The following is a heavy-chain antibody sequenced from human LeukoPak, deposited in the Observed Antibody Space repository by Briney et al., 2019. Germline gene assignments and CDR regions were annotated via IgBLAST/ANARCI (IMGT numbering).Heavy chain of an antibody. D-gene: IGHD1-1*01. CDR1: GFTFSSYA. V-gene: IGHV3-30*04. CDR2: ISYDGSNK. Sequence: GGSLRLSCAASGFTFSSYAMHWVRQAPGKGLEWVAVISYDGSNKYYADSVKGRFTISRDNSKNTLYLQMNSLRAEDTALYFCARETRSNAFDVWGRGTMVTVSS. CDR3: ARETRSNAFDV. J-gene: IGHJ3*01.